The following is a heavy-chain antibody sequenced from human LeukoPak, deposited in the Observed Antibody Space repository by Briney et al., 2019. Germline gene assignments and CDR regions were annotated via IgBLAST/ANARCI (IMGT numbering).Heavy chain of an antibody. Sequence: SETLSLTCTVSGGSISSGGYYWSWIRQPPGKGLEWIGYIYHSGSTYYNPSLKSRVTISVDRSKNQFSLKLSSVTVADTAVYYCARDSGYVEFDYWGQGTLVTVSS. V-gene: IGHV4-30-2*01. D-gene: IGHD5-12*01. CDR2: IYHSGST. J-gene: IGHJ4*02. CDR3: ARDSGYVEFDY. CDR1: GGSISSGGYY.